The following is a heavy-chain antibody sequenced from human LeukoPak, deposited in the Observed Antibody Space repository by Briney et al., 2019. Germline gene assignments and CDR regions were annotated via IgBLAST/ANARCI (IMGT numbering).Heavy chain of an antibody. CDR2: IKQDGSEN. D-gene: IGHD1-26*01. V-gene: IGHV3-7*03. CDR3: AKGQKWELPLDY. Sequence: GSLRLSCAASGFTFSSHWMTWVRQAPGKGLERVANIKQDGSENHYVDSVKGRFTISRDNAENSLYLQMNSLRAEDTAVYSCAKGQKWELPLDYWGQGTLVTVSS. J-gene: IGHJ4*02. CDR1: GFTFSSHW.